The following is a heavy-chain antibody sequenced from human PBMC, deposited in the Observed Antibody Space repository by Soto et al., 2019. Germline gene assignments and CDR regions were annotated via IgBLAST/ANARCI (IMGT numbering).Heavy chain of an antibody. D-gene: IGHD1-26*01. CDR2: INPDASSI. J-gene: IGHJ4*02. V-gene: IGHV3-74*03. CDR3: VSGGSANYYGIFDY. Sequence: EVQLVESGGGLVQPGGSLRLSWAASGFTFSSYWMHWVRQVPGKGLVWVSRINPDASSIMYADSVKGRFTISKDDAKNTLYLQVNSLRAEDTAVYYCVSGGSANYYGIFDYWGQGTLVTVSS. CDR1: GFTFSSYW.